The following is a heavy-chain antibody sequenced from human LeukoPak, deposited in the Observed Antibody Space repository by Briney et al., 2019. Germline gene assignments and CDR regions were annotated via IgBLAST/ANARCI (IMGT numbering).Heavy chain of an antibody. CDR1: GFTFSNSW. CDR3: TRDTEGSLDY. D-gene: IGHD1-26*01. V-gene: IGHV3-7*01. J-gene: IGHJ4*02. CDR2: INRDGSTK. Sequence: GGSLRLSCAASGFTFSNSWMAWVRQARGRGQRWVANINRDGSTKHYAASLKGRFTISRDNPKNSLYLQMNNLRADDTAVYYCTRDTEGSLDYWGQGILVTVAS.